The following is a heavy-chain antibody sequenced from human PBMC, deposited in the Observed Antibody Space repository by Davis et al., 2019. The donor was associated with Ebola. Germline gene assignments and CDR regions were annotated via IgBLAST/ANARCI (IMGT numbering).Heavy chain of an antibody. D-gene: IGHD6-19*01. V-gene: IGHV4-34*01. CDR2: ITYSGST. CDR1: GGSFSGSH. CDR3: ARGPRGKYSSGPFGP. Sequence: SETLSLTCAVYGGSFSGSHWRWIRQSPGKGLEWIGEITYSGSTNYNPSLQSRVTISVDTSKNQFSLNLKSGTAADTSVYYCARGPRGKYSSGPFGPWGQGTLVTVSS. J-gene: IGHJ5*02.